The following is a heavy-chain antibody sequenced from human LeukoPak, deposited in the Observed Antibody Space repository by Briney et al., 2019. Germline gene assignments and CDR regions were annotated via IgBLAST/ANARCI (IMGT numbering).Heavy chain of an antibody. CDR2: IYHSGST. CDR1: GVSISSGGYS. V-gene: IGHV4-30-2*01. Sequence: SETLSLTCAVSGVSISSGGYSWSWIRQPPGKGLEWIGYIYHSGSTYYNPSLKSRVTISVDRSKNQFSLKLSSVTAADTAVYYCARVGDFWSGYPFDYWGQGTLVTVSS. J-gene: IGHJ4*02. D-gene: IGHD3-3*01. CDR3: ARVGDFWSGYPFDY.